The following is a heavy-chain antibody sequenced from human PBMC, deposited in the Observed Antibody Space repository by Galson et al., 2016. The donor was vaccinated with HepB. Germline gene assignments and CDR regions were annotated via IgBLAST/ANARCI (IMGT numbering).Heavy chain of an antibody. Sequence: SVKVSCKASVGSLSSYLVTWLRQAPGQGLQWLGGIIPTFGAVQYAEKFQGRVTITADTTTNTGYLGLTSLSSDDSAVDFCATSPYPDTWCSDFWGQGSLVTVSS. V-gene: IGHV1-69*06. CDR2: IIPTFGAV. J-gene: IGHJ4*02. CDR1: VGSLSSYL. D-gene: IGHD2-8*01. CDR3: ATSPYPDTWCSDF.